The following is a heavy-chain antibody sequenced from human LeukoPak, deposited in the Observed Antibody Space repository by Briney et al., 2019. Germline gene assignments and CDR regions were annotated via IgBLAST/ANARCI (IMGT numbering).Heavy chain of an antibody. CDR2: ISYDGSNK. V-gene: IGHV3-30*18. Sequence: AGGSLRLSCAASGFTFSSYGMHWVRQAPGKGLEWVAVISYDGSNKYYADSVKGRFTISRDNSKNTLYLQMNSLRAEDTAVYYCAKDHYDSSGYYYPFDYWGQGTLVTVSS. CDR1: GFTFSSYG. CDR3: AKDHYDSSGYYYPFDY. D-gene: IGHD3-22*01. J-gene: IGHJ4*02.